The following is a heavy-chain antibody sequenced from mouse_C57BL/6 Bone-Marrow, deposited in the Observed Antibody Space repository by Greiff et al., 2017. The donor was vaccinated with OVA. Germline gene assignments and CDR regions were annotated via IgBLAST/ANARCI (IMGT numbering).Heavy chain of an antibody. D-gene: IGHD2-2*01. CDR1: GYTFTDYE. CDR3: VYYGYAVWFAY. CDR2: IDPETGGT. V-gene: IGHV1-15*01. Sequence: VQLQQSGAELVRPGASVTLSCKASGYTFTDYEMHWVKQTPVHGLEWIGAIDPETGGTAYNQKFKGKAILTADKSSSTAYMELRSLTSEDSAVYYCVYYGYAVWFAYWGQGTLVTVSA. J-gene: IGHJ3*01.